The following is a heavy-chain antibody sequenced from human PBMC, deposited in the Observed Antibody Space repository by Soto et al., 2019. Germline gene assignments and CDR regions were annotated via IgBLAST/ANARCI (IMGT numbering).Heavy chain of an antibody. CDR1: GYTFTSYG. V-gene: IGHV1-18*01. D-gene: IGHD2-8*01. Sequence: QVHLVQSGAEVKKPGASVKVSCQASGYTFTSYGISWVRQAPGQGLEWMGWISAYSGNTKLAREFRGRVTMTTDTSTGTVYLERGSLTSDDTAVYHCPAHAGKLCTIAIGDSSLGHNWFDPWGQGTLVTVS. CDR2: ISAYSGNT. CDR3: PAHAGKLCTIAIGDSSLGHNWFDP. J-gene: IGHJ5*02.